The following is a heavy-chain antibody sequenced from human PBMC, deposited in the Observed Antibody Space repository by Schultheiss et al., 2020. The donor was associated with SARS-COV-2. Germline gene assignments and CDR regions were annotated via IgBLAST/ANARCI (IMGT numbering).Heavy chain of an antibody. J-gene: IGHJ6*02. CDR1: GYSISSGYY. D-gene: IGHD4-11*01. CDR3: ARDGPREITTLGSLPYYYHYYGMDV. Sequence: SETLSLTCTVSGYSISSGYYWGWIRQPPGKGLEWIGYIYYSGSTNYNPSLKSRVTISVDTSKNQFSLKLTSVTAADTAMYYCARDGPREITTLGSLPYYYHYYGMDVWGQGTTVTVSS. V-gene: IGHV4-38-2*02. CDR2: IYYSGST.